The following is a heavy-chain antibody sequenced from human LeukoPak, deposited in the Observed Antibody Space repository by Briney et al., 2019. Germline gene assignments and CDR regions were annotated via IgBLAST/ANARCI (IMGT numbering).Heavy chain of an antibody. CDR2: IYHSGST. J-gene: IGHJ6*03. CDR3: ARQWYYYYCMDV. V-gene: IGHV4-38-2*01. Sequence: SETLSLTCAVSGYSISSGYYWGWIRQPPGKGLEWIGSIYHSGSTYYNPSLKSQVTISVDMSKNQFSLKLSSVTAADTAVYYCARQWYYYYCMDVWGKGTTVTVSS. D-gene: IGHD6-19*01. CDR1: GYSISSGYY.